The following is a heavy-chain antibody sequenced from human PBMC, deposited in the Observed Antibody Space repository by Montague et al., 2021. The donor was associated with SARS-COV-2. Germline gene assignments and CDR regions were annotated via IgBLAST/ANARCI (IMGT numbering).Heavy chain of an antibody. J-gene: IGHJ6*02. Sequence: SETLSLTCAVYGGFCSGYYWSRIRQPPGKGLEWIGEINHSGSTNYNPSFKSRVTILVDTSKNQFSLKLSPVTAADTAVYYCARVRYYGAGTSLGMDVWGQGTTVTVSS. CDR1: GGFCSGYY. CDR2: INHSGST. CDR3: ARVRYYGAGTSLGMDV. D-gene: IGHD3-10*01. V-gene: IGHV4-34*01.